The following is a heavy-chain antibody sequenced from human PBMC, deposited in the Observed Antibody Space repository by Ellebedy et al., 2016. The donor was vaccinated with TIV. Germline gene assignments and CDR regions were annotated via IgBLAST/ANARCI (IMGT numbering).Heavy chain of an antibody. CDR3: ARLRKAVYGPPVGYWYFDL. CDR2: IHYSGSTT. CDR1: GGPISTYY. J-gene: IGHJ2*01. Sequence: MPSETLSLTCTVSGGPISTYYWSWIRKLPGEGLEYIGEIHYSGSTTNYNPSLKSRFTIAVDTSRNQFSLKLSAVTAADPAVYYFARLRKAVYGPPVGYWYFDLWGRGTLVTVSS. V-gene: IGHV4-59*08. D-gene: IGHD1-14*01.